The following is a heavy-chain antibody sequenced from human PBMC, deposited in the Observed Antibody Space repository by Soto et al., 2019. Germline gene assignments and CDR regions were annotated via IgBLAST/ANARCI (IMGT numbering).Heavy chain of an antibody. Sequence: GGSLRLSCAASGFTFSSYAMSWVRQAPGKGLEWVSAISGSGGSTYYADSVKGRFTISGDNSKNTLYLQMNSLRAEDTAVYYCAKGLVGGSSGSYLWSDYWGQGTLVTVSS. CDR1: GFTFSSYA. J-gene: IGHJ4*02. D-gene: IGHD1-26*01. CDR2: ISGSGGST. V-gene: IGHV3-23*01. CDR3: AKGLVGGSSGSYLWSDY.